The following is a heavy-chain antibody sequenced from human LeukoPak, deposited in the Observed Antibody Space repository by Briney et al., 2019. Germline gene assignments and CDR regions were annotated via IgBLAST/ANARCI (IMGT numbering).Heavy chain of an antibody. CDR3: AKGVVVAPDVTPFDY. J-gene: IGHJ4*02. Sequence: GGSLRLSCVASGFTLRSYVMNWVRQAPGKRLEWVSGISGRGASKYYADSVKGRFTISRDNSKNTLYLQMNSLRAEDTAVYYCAKGVVVAPDVTPFDYWGQGTLVTVSS. CDR1: GFTLRSYV. D-gene: IGHD2-2*01. V-gene: IGHV3-23*01. CDR2: ISGRGASK.